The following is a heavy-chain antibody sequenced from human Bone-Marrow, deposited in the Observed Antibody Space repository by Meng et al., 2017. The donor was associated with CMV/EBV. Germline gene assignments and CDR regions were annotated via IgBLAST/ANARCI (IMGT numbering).Heavy chain of an antibody. CDR2: IYYSGST. CDR3: ARYCGGDCYPMGGFDY. V-gene: IGHV4-59*01. J-gene: IGHJ4*02. D-gene: IGHD2-21*01. Sequence: SETLSLTCTVSGGSISSYYWSWIRQPPGKGLEWIGYIYYSGSTNYNPSLKSRVTISVDTSKNQFSLKLSSVTAADTAVYYCARYCGGDCYPMGGFDYWGQGTLVTVYS. CDR1: GGSISSYY.